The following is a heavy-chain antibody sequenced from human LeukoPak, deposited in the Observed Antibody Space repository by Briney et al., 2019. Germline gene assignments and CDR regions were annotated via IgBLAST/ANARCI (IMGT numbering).Heavy chain of an antibody. Sequence: SETLSLTCTVSGGSISSYYWSWIRQPPGKGLEWIGYNYYSGSTNYNPSLKSRVTMSVDTSKNQFSLKLSSVTAADTAVYYCARRSGDYYDSSTYYYGYWGQGTLVTVSS. CDR2: NYYSGST. V-gene: IGHV4-59*01. J-gene: IGHJ4*02. CDR1: GGSISSYY. CDR3: ARRSGDYYDSSTYYYGY. D-gene: IGHD3-22*01.